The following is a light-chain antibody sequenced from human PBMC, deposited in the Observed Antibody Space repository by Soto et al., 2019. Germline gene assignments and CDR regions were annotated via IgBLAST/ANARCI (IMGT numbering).Light chain of an antibody. CDR1: QSVGNN. CDR2: GAS. J-gene: IGKJ4*01. CDR3: QQYNNWPLT. V-gene: IGKV3-15*01. Sequence: DIVMTQSQGTLSVSPGERVTLSCRASQSVGNNLAWHQQKPGQAPRLLIYGASTRATGIPARFSGSGSGTEFTLTISSLQSEDFAVYYCQQYNNWPLTFGGGTKVDI.